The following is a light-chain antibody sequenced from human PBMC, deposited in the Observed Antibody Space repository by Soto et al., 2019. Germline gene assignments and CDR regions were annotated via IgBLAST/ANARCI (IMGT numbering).Light chain of an antibody. V-gene: IGKV3-15*01. J-gene: IGKJ2*01. CDR3: QQYSSYSPYT. CDR1: QTVGDN. CDR2: GAS. Sequence: ETAMTQSPVTLSLSPGERATLSCRASQTVGDNVAWYRQKPGQPPSLLIYGASTRAPGVPARFSGSGSGTDFILTISSLQSDDFATYYCQQYSSYSPYTFGQGTKVEI.